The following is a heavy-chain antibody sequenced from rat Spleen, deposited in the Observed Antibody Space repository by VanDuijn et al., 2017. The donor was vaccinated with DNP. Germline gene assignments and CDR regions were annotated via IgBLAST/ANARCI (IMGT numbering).Heavy chain of an antibody. CDR1: GFSLTTYN. J-gene: IGHJ2*01. V-gene: IGHV2-41*01. Sequence: QVQLKESGPGLVQPSQTLSLTCTVAGFSLTTYNVHWVRQPPGKGLEWMGVIWTTGITRFNSALKSRLSISKDTSKSQVFLKMNSLQTEDTATYYCATDQGTITAPFDSWGPGVMVTVSS. D-gene: IGHD1-2*01. CDR2: IWTTGIT. CDR3: ATDQGTITAPFDS.